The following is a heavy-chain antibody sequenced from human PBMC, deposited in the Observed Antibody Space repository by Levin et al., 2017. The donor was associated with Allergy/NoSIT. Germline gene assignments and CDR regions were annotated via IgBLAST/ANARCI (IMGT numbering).Heavy chain of an antibody. CDR3: AKDRASYRIKGASFDS. V-gene: IGHV3-30*18. J-gene: IGHJ4*02. CDR1: GFTFSVYG. D-gene: IGHD1-26*01. CDR2: ISYDGNTQ. Sequence: GESLKISCVVSGFTFSVYGIHWVRQAPGEGLEWVAVISYDGNTQYFADSVKGRFTISRDNSKNTLFSEMTSLRTEDTVIYYCAKDRASYRIKGASFDSWGRGALLPVSS.